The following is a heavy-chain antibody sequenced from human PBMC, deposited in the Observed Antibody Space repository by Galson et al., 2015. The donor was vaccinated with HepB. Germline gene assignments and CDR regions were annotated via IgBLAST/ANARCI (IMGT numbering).Heavy chain of an antibody. CDR2: ISYDGSNK. V-gene: IGHV3-30*18. J-gene: IGHJ6*02. CDR3: AKALAVYYYGMDV. CDR1: GFTFSSYG. Sequence: SLRLSCAASGFTFSSYGMHWVRQAPGKGLEWVAVISYDGSNKYYADSVKGRFTISRDNSKNTLYLQMNSLRAEDTAVYYCAKALAVYYYGMDVWGQGTTVTVSS. D-gene: IGHD6-19*01.